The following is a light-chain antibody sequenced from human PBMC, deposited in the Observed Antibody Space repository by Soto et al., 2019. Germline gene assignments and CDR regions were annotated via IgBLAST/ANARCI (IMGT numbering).Light chain of an antibody. J-gene: IGKJ2*01. Sequence: DIQMTQSPSALSASVGDRVTITCRASQSLSHWLAWYKQKPGKAPRLLIYKASSLESGVPSRFSGNGSGTEFTLTISSLQPDDFASSYFQQYKSYSYTFGQGTKLDIK. CDR1: QSLSHW. CDR3: QQYKSYSYT. CDR2: KAS. V-gene: IGKV1-5*03.